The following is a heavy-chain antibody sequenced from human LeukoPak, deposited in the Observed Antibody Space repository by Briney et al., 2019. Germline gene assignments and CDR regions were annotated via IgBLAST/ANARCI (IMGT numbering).Heavy chain of an antibody. CDR1: GGSFSGYY. CDR2: INHSGST. J-gene: IGHJ3*02. Sequence: SETLSLTCAVYGGSFSGYYWSWIRQPPGKGLEWIGEINHSGSTNYNPSLKSRVTISVDTSKNQFSLKLSSVTAADTAVYYCARAGRITMVRGVTPLGAFDIWGQGTMVTVSS. V-gene: IGHV4-34*01. D-gene: IGHD3-10*01. CDR3: ARAGRITMVRGVTPLGAFDI.